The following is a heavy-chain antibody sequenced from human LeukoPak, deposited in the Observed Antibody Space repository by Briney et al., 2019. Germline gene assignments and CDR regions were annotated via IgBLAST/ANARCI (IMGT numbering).Heavy chain of an antibody. CDR1: GVSISSYS. CDR2: IYYSGST. V-gene: IGHV4-59*01. CDR3: AGDFGLGYCSSTSCYAFDI. Sequence: SETLSLTCTGSGVSISSYSWSWIRQPPGKGLEWIGHIYYSGSTNYNPSLKSRVTISSETYKKQLSFMLSASTGADTTVYYFAGDFGLGYCSSTSCYAFDIWGQGTVVTVSS. J-gene: IGHJ3*02. D-gene: IGHD2-2*01.